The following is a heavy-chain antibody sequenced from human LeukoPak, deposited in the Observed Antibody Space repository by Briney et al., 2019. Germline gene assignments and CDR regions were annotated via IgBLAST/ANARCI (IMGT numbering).Heavy chain of an antibody. CDR1: GFTLSSYA. CDR3: ARDSSYYDFWSGYYFDY. J-gene: IGHJ4*02. D-gene: IGHD3-3*01. Sequence: GGSLRLSCAASGFTLSSYAMSWVRQAPGKGLEWVSSISASGGSTNYADSVKGRFTFSRDNAKNSLYLQMNSLRAEDTAVYYCARDSSYYDFWSGYYFDYWGQGTLVTVSS. CDR2: ISASGGST. V-gene: IGHV3-23*01.